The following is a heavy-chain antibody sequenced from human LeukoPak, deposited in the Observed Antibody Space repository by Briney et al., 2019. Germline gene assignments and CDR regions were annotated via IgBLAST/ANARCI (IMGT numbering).Heavy chain of an antibody. J-gene: IGHJ4*02. CDR3: ARNNSNGFDF. D-gene: IGHD6-19*01. CDR2: IFQSVST. V-gene: IGHV4-38-2*02. Sequence: PSETLSLTCTVSGYSISGGYYWGWIRQPPGKGLEWIGTIFQSVSTYYNPSLKSRVTTSVYTSKNHVSLKLSSVTAADTAVYYCARNNSNGFDFWSQGTLVTVSS. CDR1: GYSISGGYY.